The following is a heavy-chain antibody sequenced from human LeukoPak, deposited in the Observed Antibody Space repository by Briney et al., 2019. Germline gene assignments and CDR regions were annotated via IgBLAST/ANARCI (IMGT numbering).Heavy chain of an antibody. J-gene: IGHJ6*03. V-gene: IGHV4-4*02. CDR1: GFTFSSYDM. CDR3: ARDRSCTGGSCYMDV. Sequence: PGGSLRLSCAASGFTFSSYDMTWVRQPPGKGLEWIGEIYHSGSTNYNPSLKSRVTISVDKSKNQFSLKLSSVTAADTAVYYCARDRSCTGGSCYMDVWGRGTTVTVSS. CDR2: IYHSGST. D-gene: IGHD2-15*01.